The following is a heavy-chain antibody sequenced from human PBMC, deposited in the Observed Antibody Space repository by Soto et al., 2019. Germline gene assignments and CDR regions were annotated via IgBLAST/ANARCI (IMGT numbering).Heavy chain of an antibody. CDR2: ISDSGATT. V-gene: IGHV3-23*01. CDR3: AKEDTSSGSLDY. CDR1: GVVLGSDAYY. J-gene: IGHJ4*02. D-gene: IGHD6-19*01. Sequence: ETLSLTCTVSGVVLGSDAYYWSWVRQAPGKGLEWVSGISDSGATTYYADSVRGRFTISRDNSKNTLYLQMKSLRAEDSASYYCAKEDTSSGSLDYWGQGALVTVSS.